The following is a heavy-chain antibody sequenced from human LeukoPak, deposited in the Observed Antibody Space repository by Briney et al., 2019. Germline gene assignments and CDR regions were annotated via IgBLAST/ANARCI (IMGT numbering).Heavy chain of an antibody. D-gene: IGHD5-24*01. CDR2: FTPILGTS. V-gene: IGHV1-69*08. CDR1: GGTFSSYS. Sequence: GASVKVSCKASGGTFSSYSISWVRQAPGQGLEWMGGFTPILGTSNYAQKFQGRVTITADKSTSTAYMELSSLRSEDTAVYYCARDNSVRDEAWWFNPWGQGTLVTVSS. J-gene: IGHJ5*02. CDR3: ARDNSVRDEAWWFNP.